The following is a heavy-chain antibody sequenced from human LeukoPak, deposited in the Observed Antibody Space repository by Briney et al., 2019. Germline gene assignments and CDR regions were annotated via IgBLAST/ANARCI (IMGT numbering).Heavy chain of an antibody. CDR2: INPNSGGT. J-gene: IGHJ6*03. CDR1: GYTFTGYY. CDR3: ARDYPPEWLRTTRSDYRYMDV. Sequence: ASVKVSCKASGYTFTGYYMHWVRQAPGQGLEWMGWINPNSGGTNYAQKFQGRVTMTRDTSISTAYMELSRLRSDDTAAYYCARDYPPEWLRTTRSDYRYMDVWGKGTTVTVSS. V-gene: IGHV1-2*02. D-gene: IGHD5-12*01.